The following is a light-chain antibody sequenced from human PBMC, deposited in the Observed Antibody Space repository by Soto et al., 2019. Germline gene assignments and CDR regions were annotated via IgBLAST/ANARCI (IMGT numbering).Light chain of an antibody. CDR2: DNI. Sequence: QSVLTQSPSVSAAPGQKVTISCSGTSSNIGNNYVSWYQQFPDTAPKLLIYDNIKRPSGSPDRLSGSKSGTSATLVITGLQTGDEAAYYYGTWHGSRNWVFGGGTKLTVL. J-gene: IGLJ3*02. CDR3: GTWHGSRNWV. V-gene: IGLV1-51*01. CDR1: SSNIGNNY.